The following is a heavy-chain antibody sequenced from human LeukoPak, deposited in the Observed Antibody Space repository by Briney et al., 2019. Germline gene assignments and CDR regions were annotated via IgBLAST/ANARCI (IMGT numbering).Heavy chain of an antibody. V-gene: IGHV3-53*01. CDR2: IYSGGTT. D-gene: IGHD2-15*01. J-gene: IGHJ4*02. CDR1: GFTVSGNY. CDR3: ARRAGSYSHPYDY. Sequence: GGSLRLSCAVSGFTVSGNYMSWVRQAPGKGLEWVSLIYSGGTTYYADSVKGRFTISRDNSKNTLYLQMNSLRAEDTAVYYCARRAGSYSHPYDYWGQGILVTVSS.